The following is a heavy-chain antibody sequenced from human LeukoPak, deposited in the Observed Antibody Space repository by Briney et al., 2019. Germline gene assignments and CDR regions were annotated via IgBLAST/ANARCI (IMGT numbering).Heavy chain of an antibody. Sequence: PSETLSLTCTVSGGSINNYYWSWIRQPPGKGLEWIGYVHYSASTNYNPSLKSRVTISVDTSKNQFSLKLNSVTAADTAVYYCARVGDTSSYFYYMDVWGKGTTVTVSS. J-gene: IGHJ6*03. CDR1: GGSINNYY. CDR2: VHYSAST. CDR3: ARVGDTSSYFYYMDV. V-gene: IGHV4-59*01. D-gene: IGHD2-2*01.